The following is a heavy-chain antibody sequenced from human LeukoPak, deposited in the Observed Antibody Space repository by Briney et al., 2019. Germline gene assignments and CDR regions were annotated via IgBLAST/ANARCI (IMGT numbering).Heavy chain of an antibody. CDR2: ISGSGGST. D-gene: IGHD6-19*01. CDR1: GFTFSSYG. J-gene: IGHJ4*02. CDR3: AKDRQWLVPCDY. Sequence: GGSLRLSCAASGFTFSSYGMSWVRQAPGRGLEWVSAISGSGGSTYYADSVKGRFTISRDNSKNTLYLQMNSLRAEDTAVYYCAKDRQWLVPCDYWGQGTLVTVSS. V-gene: IGHV3-23*01.